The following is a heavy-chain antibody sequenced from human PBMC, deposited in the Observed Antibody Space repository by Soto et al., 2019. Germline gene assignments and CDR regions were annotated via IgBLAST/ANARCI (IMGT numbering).Heavy chain of an antibody. CDR2: ISGSGGNT. CDR1: GFIFSNFA. J-gene: IGHJ5*02. D-gene: IGHD6-13*01. V-gene: IGHV3-23*01. CDR3: AKDLLYTNTWYPLDP. Sequence: GGSLRLSCAASGFIFSNFAMNWVRQAPGKGLEWVSGISGSGGNTYYADSVKGRFTISRDNSKNTLYLLMNSLRAEDTAVYYCAKDLLYTNTWYPLDPWGQGTLVTVSS.